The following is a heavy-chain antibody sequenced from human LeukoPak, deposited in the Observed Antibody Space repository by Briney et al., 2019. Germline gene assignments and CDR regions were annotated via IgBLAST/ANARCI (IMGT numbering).Heavy chain of an antibody. J-gene: IGHJ4*02. D-gene: IGHD2-8*01. CDR3: AKWARYCTNGVCYYFDY. Sequence: PGGSLRLSCTASEFTFSRYAMSWVRQAPGKGLEWVSVISGGGVSTYYADSVKGRFTISRDNSKNTLYLQMNSLRAEDTAVYYCAKWARYCTNGVCYYFDYWGQGTLVTVSS. CDR1: EFTFSRYA. CDR2: ISGGGVST. V-gene: IGHV3-23*01.